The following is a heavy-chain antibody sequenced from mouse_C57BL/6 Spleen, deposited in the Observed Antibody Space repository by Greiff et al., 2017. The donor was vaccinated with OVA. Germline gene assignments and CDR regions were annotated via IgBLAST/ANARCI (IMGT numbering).Heavy chain of an antibody. V-gene: IGHV1-19*01. Sequence: VQLQQSGPVLVKPGASVKMSCKASGYTFTDYYMNWVKQSHGKSLEWIGVINPYNGGTSYNQKFKGKATFTVDKSSSTTYMELNSLTSEDSAVYYCARHSKGHYFDYWGQGTTLTVSS. D-gene: IGHD2-5*01. CDR3: ARHSKGHYFDY. CDR1: GYTFTDYY. J-gene: IGHJ2*01. CDR2: INPYNGGT.